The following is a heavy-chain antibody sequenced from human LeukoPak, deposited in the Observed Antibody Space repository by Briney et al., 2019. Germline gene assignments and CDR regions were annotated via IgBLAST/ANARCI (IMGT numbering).Heavy chain of an antibody. Sequence: PSETLSLTCSVSGGSVSSGSYFWRWIRQPPGTGLEWIGYIYYSGSTNYNPSLKSRLTISVDTSKNQFSLKLSSVTAADTAVYYCAREYPLYGSGSIDYWGQGTLVTVSS. CDR3: AREYPLYGSGSIDY. CDR1: GGSVSSGSYF. D-gene: IGHD3-10*01. J-gene: IGHJ4*02. V-gene: IGHV4-61*01. CDR2: IYYSGST.